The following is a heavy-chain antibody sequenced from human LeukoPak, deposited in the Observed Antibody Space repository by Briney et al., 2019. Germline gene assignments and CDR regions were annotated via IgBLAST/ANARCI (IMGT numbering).Heavy chain of an antibody. J-gene: IGHJ6*02. CDR2: INWDGGRT. CDR3: TRDASGDTNSGPRMDV. CDR1: GFIFDDYG. V-gene: IGHV3-20*04. Sequence: GGSLRLSCAASGFIFDDYGMSWVRQAPGKGLEWVSGINWDGGRTGYADSVKGRFTISRDNAKNSLYLQMNSLRAEDTAVYYCTRDASGDTNSGPRMDVWGQGTTVTVSS. D-gene: IGHD1-26*01.